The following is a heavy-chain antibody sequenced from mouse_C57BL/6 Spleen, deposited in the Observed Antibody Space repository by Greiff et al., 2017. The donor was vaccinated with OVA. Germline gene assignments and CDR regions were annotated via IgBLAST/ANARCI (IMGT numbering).Heavy chain of an antibody. CDR3: ARYDYDEGFYAMDY. V-gene: IGHV1-26*01. CDR1: GYTFTDYY. D-gene: IGHD2-4*01. CDR2: INPNNGGT. J-gene: IGHJ4*01. Sequence: EVKLVESGPELVKPGASVKISCKASGYTFTDYYMNWVKQSHGKSLEWIGDINPNNGGTSYNQKFKGKATLTVDKSSSTAYMELRSLTSEDSAVYYCARYDYDEGFYAMDYWGQGTSVTVSS.